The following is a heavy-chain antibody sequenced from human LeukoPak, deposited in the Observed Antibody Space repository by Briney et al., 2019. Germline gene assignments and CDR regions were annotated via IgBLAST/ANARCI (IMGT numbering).Heavy chain of an antibody. J-gene: IGHJ4*02. Sequence: GGSLRLSCAASGFTFSSYGMSWVRQAPGKGLEWVSAISGSGGSTYYADSVKGRFTISRDNSKNTLYLQMNSLRAEDTAVYYCAKANYYDSSGQGYWGQGTLVTVSS. CDR2: ISGSGGST. CDR1: GFTFSSYG. CDR3: AKANYYDSSGQGY. D-gene: IGHD3-22*01. V-gene: IGHV3-23*01.